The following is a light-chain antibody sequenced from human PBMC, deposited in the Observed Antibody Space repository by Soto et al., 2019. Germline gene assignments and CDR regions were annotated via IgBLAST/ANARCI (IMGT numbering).Light chain of an antibody. Sequence: QTVVTQESSFSVSPGGTVTLTCGLISGSVSSANNPNWYQQTPGQAPRTLIYGTSTRSSGVPDHFSGSMLGNKAALTITGAQADDESDYYCALLMGNGISVFGTGTKVTVL. CDR2: GTS. J-gene: IGLJ1*01. V-gene: IGLV8-61*01. CDR3: ALLMGNGISV. CDR1: SGSVSSANN.